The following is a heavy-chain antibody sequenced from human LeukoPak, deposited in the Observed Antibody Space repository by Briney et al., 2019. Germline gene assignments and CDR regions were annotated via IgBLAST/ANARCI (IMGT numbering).Heavy chain of an antibody. D-gene: IGHD3-22*01. CDR2: ISYDGSNK. V-gene: IGHV3-30-3*01. J-gene: IGHJ3*02. CDR1: GFTFSSYA. CDR3: ARDGTYYYDSSGYPADAFDI. Sequence: GGSLRLSCAASGFTFSSYAMHWVRQAPGKGLEWVAVISYDGSNKYYADSVKGRFTISRDNSKNTLYLQMNSLRAEDTAVYYCARDGTYYYDSSGYPADAFDIWGQGTMVTVSS.